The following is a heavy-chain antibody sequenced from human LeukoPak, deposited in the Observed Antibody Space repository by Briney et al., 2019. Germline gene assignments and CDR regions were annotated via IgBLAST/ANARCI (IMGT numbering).Heavy chain of an antibody. D-gene: IGHD1-26*01. V-gene: IGHV3-7*01. CDR2: IKEDGSEE. CDR1: GFTFNNYW. J-gene: IGHJ3*01. CDR3: ARDKASGSSYGSSFHF. Sequence: GGSLRLSCAASGFTFNNYWMTWVRQGPGKGLEWVAQIKEDGSEEYYVDSVRGRFTISRDNAKNSLYLQMNSLRVEDTALYYCARDKASGSSYGSSFHFWGQGTMVTVSS.